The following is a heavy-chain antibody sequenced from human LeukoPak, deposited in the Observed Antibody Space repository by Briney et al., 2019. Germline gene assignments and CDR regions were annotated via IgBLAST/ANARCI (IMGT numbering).Heavy chain of an antibody. V-gene: IGHV6-1*01. J-gene: IGHJ3*02. D-gene: IGHD3-3*01. CDR1: GDSVSSNSAA. CDR3: ARDLPYYDFWSGYSDAFDI. CDR2: TYYRSKWYN. Sequence: SQTLSLTCAISGDSVSSNSAAWNWIRRSPSRGLEWLGRTYYRSKWYNDYAVSVKSRITINPDTSKNQFSLQLNSVTPEDTAVYYCARDLPYYDFWSGYSDAFDIWGQGTMVTVSS.